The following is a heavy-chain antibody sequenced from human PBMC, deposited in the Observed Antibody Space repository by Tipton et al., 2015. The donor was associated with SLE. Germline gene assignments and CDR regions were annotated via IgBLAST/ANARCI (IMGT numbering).Heavy chain of an antibody. CDR2: ITWDGDSA. Sequence: GSLRLSCAASGFTFHYYTMQWVRQAPGKGLEWVSLITWDGDSAYYADSVKGRFTISRDNSKNSLHLQMNSLRTEDTALYYCAKEGPRNYYYGMDVWGQGTTVTVSS. J-gene: IGHJ6*02. V-gene: IGHV3-43*01. CDR1: GFTFHYYT. CDR3: AKEGPRNYYYGMDV.